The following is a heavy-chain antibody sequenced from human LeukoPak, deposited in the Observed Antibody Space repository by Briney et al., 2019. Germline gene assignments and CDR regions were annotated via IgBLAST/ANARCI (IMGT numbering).Heavy chain of an antibody. D-gene: IGHD3-10*01. CDR3: ARGLELWFGGAHDY. CDR1: GGSFSGYY. Sequence: RPSETLSLTCAVYGGSFSGYYWSWIRQPPGKGLEWIGEINHSGSTNYNPSLKSRVTISVDTSKNQFSLKLSSVTAADTAVYYCARGLELWFGGAHDYWGQGTLVTVSS. V-gene: IGHV4-34*01. J-gene: IGHJ4*02. CDR2: INHSGST.